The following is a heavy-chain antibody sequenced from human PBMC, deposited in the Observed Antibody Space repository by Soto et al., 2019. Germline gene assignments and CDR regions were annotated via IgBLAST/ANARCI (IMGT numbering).Heavy chain of an antibody. Sequence: GGSLRLSCAASGFTFSSYAMSWVRQAPGKGLEWVSAISGSGGSTYYADSVKGRFTISRDNSKNTLYLQMNSLRAEDTAVYYCASGEHYDFWSGYLLYGMDVWGQGTTVTVSS. CDR3: ASGEHYDFWSGYLLYGMDV. V-gene: IGHV3-23*01. CDR2: ISGSGGST. J-gene: IGHJ6*02. D-gene: IGHD3-3*01. CDR1: GFTFSSYA.